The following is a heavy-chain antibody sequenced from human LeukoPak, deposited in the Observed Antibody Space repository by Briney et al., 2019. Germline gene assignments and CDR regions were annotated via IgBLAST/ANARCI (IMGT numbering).Heavy chain of an antibody. CDR3: ARDGRHCSSTSCSEGYYCFMDV. Sequence: SETLSLTCTVSGGSFSSYYWSWIRQPAGKGLEWIGRIYSSGSTNYSPSLKSRVTMSVDTSRNQFSLKLTSVTAADTAVYYCARDGRHCSSTSCSEGYYCFMDVWGKGTTVTVSS. CDR2: IYSSGST. CDR1: GGSFSSYY. J-gene: IGHJ6*03. D-gene: IGHD2-2*01. V-gene: IGHV4-4*07.